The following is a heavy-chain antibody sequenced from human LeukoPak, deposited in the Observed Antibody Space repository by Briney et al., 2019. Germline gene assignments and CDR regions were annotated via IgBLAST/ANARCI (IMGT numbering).Heavy chain of an antibody. J-gene: IGHJ4*02. CDR3: ARDIGWELPPSDY. D-gene: IGHD1-26*01. CDR1: GYSISSGYY. CDR2: IYHSGST. V-gene: IGHV4-38-2*02. Sequence: SKTLSLTCTVSGYSISSGYYWGWIRQPPGKGLEWIGSIYHSGSTYYNPSLKSRVTISVDMSKNQFSLKLSSVTAADTAVYYCARDIGWELPPSDYWGQGTLVTVSS.